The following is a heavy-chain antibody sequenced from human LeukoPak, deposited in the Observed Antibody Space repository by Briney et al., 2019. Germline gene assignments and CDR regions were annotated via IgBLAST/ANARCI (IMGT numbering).Heavy chain of an antibody. D-gene: IGHD2-21*02. J-gene: IGHJ4*02. Sequence: SVKVSCKASGGTFSSYAISWVRQAPGQGLEWMGGIIPIFGTANYAQKFQGRVTITADESTSTAYMELSSLRSEDTAVYYCASLEGAYCGGDCYSGYWGQGTLVTVSS. CDR2: IIPIFGTA. CDR3: ASLEGAYCGGDCYSGY. V-gene: IGHV1-69*13. CDR1: GGTFSSYA.